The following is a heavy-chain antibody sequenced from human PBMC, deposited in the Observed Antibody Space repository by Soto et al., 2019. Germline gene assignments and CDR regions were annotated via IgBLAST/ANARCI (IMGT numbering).Heavy chain of an antibody. Sequence: PSETLSRTCTVSGGSISSGDYYWSWIRQPPGKGLEWIGYIYYSGSTYYNPSLKSRVTISVDRSKNQFSLKLSSVTAADTAVYYCARGMTTVTTIDYWGQGTLVTVSS. D-gene: IGHD4-4*01. V-gene: IGHV4-30-4*01. CDR2: IYYSGST. CDR1: GGSISSGDYY. J-gene: IGHJ4*02. CDR3: ARGMTTVTTIDY.